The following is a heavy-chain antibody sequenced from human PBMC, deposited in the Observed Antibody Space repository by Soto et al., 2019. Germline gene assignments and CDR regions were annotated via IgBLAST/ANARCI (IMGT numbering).Heavy chain of an antibody. Sequence: GGSLRLSCAASGFTFSDYWMSWVRQTPGKGLEWVGNIHLDGSEKYYAGFVKGRFTFSRDNVKNSLYLQMNSLKPEDTGVYYCASTRRDGYNNYYYYYGMDVWGQGTTVTVSS. CDR1: GFTFSDYW. V-gene: IGHV3-7*02. D-gene: IGHD5-12*01. CDR2: IHLDGSEK. CDR3: ASTRRDGYNNYYYYYGMDV. J-gene: IGHJ6*02.